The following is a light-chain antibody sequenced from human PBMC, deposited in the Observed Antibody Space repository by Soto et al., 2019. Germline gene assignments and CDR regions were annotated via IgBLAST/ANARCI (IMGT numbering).Light chain of an antibody. CDR1: QSVRHNGNTKNY. Sequence: DIVMTQSPDSLAVSLGEMATINCTSSQSVRHNGNTKNYLARYQQKQGQPPTRRMYWASTRESGVPERFSGSGSATDFTLTISSLQAGDVAVYYCQQYNSTPPTFGQGTKVEIK. CDR2: WAS. J-gene: IGKJ1*01. CDR3: QQYNSTPPT. V-gene: IGKV4-1*01.